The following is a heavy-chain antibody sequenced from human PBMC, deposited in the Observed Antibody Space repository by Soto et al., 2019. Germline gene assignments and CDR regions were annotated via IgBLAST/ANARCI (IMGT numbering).Heavy chain of an antibody. J-gene: IGHJ5*02. CDR3: GKEGEDTAMAVNWFDP. CDR2: ISYDGSNK. Sequence: QVQLVESGGGVVQPGRSLRLSCAASGFTFSSYGMHWVRQAPGKGLEWVAVISYDGSNKYYADSVKGRFTISRDNSKNTLNLQRTGLRAKETAVYYCGKEGEDTAMAVNWFDPWGQGTLVTVSS. CDR1: GFTFSSYG. V-gene: IGHV3-30*18. D-gene: IGHD5-18*01.